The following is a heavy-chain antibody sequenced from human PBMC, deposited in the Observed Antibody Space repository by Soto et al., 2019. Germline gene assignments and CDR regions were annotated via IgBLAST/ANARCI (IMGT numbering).Heavy chain of an antibody. J-gene: IGHJ5*02. V-gene: IGHV3-48*01. D-gene: IGHD6-13*01. CDR1: RFTFSSFS. CDR2: IMPGSSHI. CDR3: ARDSPYSSSWYDLNWFDP. Sequence: HPGGSLRLSCAASRFTFSSFSMKWVRQAPGKGLEWVSYIMPGSSHIFYADSVKGRFTISRDNAKNSLYLQMNSLRAEDTAVYYCARDSPYSSSWYDLNWFDPWGQGTLVTVSS.